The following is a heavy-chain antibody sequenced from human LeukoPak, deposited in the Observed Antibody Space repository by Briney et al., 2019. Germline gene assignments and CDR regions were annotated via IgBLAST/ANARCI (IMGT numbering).Heavy chain of an antibody. Sequence: SETLSLTCAVSDDSFSSHYWTWIRQTPGKGLEWIGYISYIGSTNYNPSLKSRVTISIDTSKNQFSLKLSSVTAADTAVYYCARDLVAVTKGFDIWGQGTMVSVSS. CDR3: ARDLVAVTKGFDI. D-gene: IGHD4-17*01. CDR2: ISYIGST. V-gene: IGHV4-59*11. J-gene: IGHJ3*02. CDR1: DDSFSSHY.